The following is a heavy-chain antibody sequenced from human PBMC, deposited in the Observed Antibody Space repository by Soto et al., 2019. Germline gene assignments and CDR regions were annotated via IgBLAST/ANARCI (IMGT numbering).Heavy chain of an antibody. D-gene: IGHD2-15*01. CDR1: GLAFSGAW. Sequence: LSLSCEVSGLAFSGAWMSWVRQAPGMGLEWVGRIKHEGADGPTDYAPPVKGRFTISRDASRNIMYLQMHNLNTEDTAVYYCTTVNNVPVGGPGATVTVSS. V-gene: IGHV3-15*01. CDR2: IKHEGADGPT. CDR3: TTVNNVPV. J-gene: IGHJ6*02.